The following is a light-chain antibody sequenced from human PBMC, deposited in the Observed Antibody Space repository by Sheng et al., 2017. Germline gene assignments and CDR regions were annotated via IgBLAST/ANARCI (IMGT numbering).Light chain of an antibody. CDR1: SSNFGAGSD. J-gene: IGLJ1*01. Sequence: QSVVTQPPSVSGAPGQRVTISCTGGSSNFGAGSDVHWYQQFPGRAPKLLIYGNSNRPSGVPDRFSGSKSGTSASLAITGLQAEDEADYYCQSYDSRLSAYIFGTGTRVTVL. CDR3: QSYDSRLSAYI. V-gene: IGLV1-40*01. CDR2: GNS.